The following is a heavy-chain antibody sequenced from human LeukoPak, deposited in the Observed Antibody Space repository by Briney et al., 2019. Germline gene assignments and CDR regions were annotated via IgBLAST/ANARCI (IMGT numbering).Heavy chain of an antibody. V-gene: IGHV1-18*01. D-gene: IGHD2-2*01. CDR3: ARVGAYCTSTSCLDY. CDR2: ISAYNGNT. CDR1: GYTFTNYG. J-gene: IGHJ4*02. Sequence: ASVKVSCKASGYTFTNYGISWVRQAPGQGLEWMGWISAYNGNTNYAQKLQGRVTMTTDASTSTAYMELRSLTSDDTAVYYCARVGAYCTSTSCLDYWGQGTLVTVSS.